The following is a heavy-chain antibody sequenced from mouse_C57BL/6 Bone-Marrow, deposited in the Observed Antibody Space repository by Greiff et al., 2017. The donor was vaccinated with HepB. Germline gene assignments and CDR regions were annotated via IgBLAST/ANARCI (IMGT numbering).Heavy chain of an antibody. Sequence: QVQLQQPGTELVKPGASVKLSCKASGYTFTSYWMHWVKQRPGQGLEWIGNINPSNGGTNYNEKFKSKATLTVDKSASTAYMQLSSLTSEDSAVYYCARCSYGSYYFDYWGQGTTLTVSS. CDR1: GYTFTSYW. CDR2: INPSNGGT. J-gene: IGHJ2*01. D-gene: IGHD1-1*01. CDR3: ARCSYGSYYFDY. V-gene: IGHV1-53*01.